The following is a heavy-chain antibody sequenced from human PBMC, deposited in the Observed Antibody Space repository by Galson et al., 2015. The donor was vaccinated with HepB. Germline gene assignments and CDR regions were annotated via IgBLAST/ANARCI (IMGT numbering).Heavy chain of an antibody. D-gene: IGHD6-6*01. V-gene: IGHV3-23*01. Sequence: SLRLSCAASGFTFSVYAMYWVRQAPGKGLEWVSVISGTGDGTYYADSVKGRFTISRDNSMNTVYLQVNSLRVEDTALYYCAKGTRSSSHYHGMDVWGQGTTVSVFS. J-gene: IGHJ6*02. CDR3: AKGTRSSSHYHGMDV. CDR2: ISGTGDGT. CDR1: GFTFSVYA.